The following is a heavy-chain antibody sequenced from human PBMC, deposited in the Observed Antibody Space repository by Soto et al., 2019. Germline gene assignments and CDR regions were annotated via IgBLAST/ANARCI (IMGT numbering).Heavy chain of an antibody. CDR1: GFNFSNYS. V-gene: IGHV3-48*01. CDR3: ARDYSSYGPFDY. J-gene: IGHJ4*02. Sequence: VGSLRLSCAASGFNFSNYSMNWVRQAPGKELKWVSYISSSSSTIYYADSVKGRFTISRDNAKNSLYLQMNSLRAEDTAVYYCARDYSSYGPFDYWGQGTLVTVSS. D-gene: IGHD5-18*01. CDR2: ISSSSSTI.